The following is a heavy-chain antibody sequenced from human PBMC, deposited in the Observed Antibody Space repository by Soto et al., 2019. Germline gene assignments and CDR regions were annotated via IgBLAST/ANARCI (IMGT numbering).Heavy chain of an antibody. CDR1: GCSLITKKKC. CDR3: ARILCYSSGHICYYYGMDV. CDR2: IDCDDDK. Sequence: CNFSGCSLITKKKCVSWIRQPPGKALEWLALIDCDDDKYYSTSLKTRLTISKDTSKNQVVLTMTNMDPVDTATYYCARILCYSSGHICYYYGMDVWGQGTTVTVSS. D-gene: IGHD3-22*01. V-gene: IGHV2-70*01. J-gene: IGHJ6*02.